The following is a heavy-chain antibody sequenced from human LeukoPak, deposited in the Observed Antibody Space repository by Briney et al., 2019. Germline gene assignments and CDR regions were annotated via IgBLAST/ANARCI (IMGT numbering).Heavy chain of an antibody. CDR2: ISSSSSYI. CDR1: RFTFCSYS. Sequence: GGSLSLSCTASRFTFCSYSMNWVRQAPEKGVEWVSSISSSSSYIYYADSVKGRFTISRDNAKNPLYLQMNSLRAEDTAVYYCARDLMTTVTTVDYWGQGTLVTVSS. CDR3: ARDLMTTVTTVDY. J-gene: IGHJ4*02. D-gene: IGHD4-17*01. V-gene: IGHV3-21*01.